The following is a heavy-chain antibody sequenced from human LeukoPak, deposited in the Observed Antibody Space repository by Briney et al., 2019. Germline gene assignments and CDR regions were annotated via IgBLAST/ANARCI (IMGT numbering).Heavy chain of an antibody. V-gene: IGHV4-59*08. CDR2: IYYSGST. CDR1: GGSISSYY. Sequence: PSETLSLTCTVSGGSISSYYWSWIRQPPGKRLEWIGYIYYSGSTNYNPSLKSRVTISVDTSKNQFSLKLSSVTAADTAVYYCARRALNWFDPWGQGTLVTVSS. CDR3: ARRALNWFDP. J-gene: IGHJ5*02.